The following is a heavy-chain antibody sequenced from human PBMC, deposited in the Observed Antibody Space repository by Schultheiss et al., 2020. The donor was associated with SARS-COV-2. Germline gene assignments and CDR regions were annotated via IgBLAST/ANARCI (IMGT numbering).Heavy chain of an antibody. CDR3: ASYGITGTTFWDYGMDV. D-gene: IGHD1-20*01. Sequence: ASVKVSCKASGYTFSSYGISWVRQAPGQGLEWMGWISAYNGNTNYAQKFQGRVTITADKSTSTAYMELSSLRSEDTAVYYCASYGITGTTFWDYGMDVWGQGTTVTVSS. V-gene: IGHV1-18*01. J-gene: IGHJ6*02. CDR1: GYTFSSYG. CDR2: ISAYNGNT.